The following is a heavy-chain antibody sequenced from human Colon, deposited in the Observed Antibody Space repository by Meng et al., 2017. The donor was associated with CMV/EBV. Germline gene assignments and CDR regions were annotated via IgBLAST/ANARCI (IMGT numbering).Heavy chain of an antibody. J-gene: IGHJ4*02. CDR3: VKAQTTTQSNYFGD. D-gene: IGHD1-14*01. CDR2: VNWNSAAI. V-gene: IGHV3-9*01. Sequence: SLKISCAASGFIFDDFVMHWIRQAPGKGLEWVATVNWNSAAIHYAGSVKGRFTISRDNAKNSLSLQMNSLRPEDTALYYCVKAQTTTQSNYFGDWGQGTLVTVSS. CDR1: GFIFDDFV.